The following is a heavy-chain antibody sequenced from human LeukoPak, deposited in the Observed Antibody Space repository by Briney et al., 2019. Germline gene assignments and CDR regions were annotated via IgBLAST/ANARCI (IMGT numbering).Heavy chain of an antibody. CDR1: GYTFTGYY. CDR3: ARVRLAAAVYDY. D-gene: IGHD6-13*01. J-gene: IGHJ4*02. V-gene: IGHV1-2*02. CDR2: INPNSGGT. Sequence: ASVKVSCKASGYTFTGYYMHWVRQAPGQGLEWMGWINPNSGGTNCAQKFQGRVTMTRDTSISTAYMELSRLRSDDTAVYYCARVRLAAAVYDYWGQGTLVTVSS.